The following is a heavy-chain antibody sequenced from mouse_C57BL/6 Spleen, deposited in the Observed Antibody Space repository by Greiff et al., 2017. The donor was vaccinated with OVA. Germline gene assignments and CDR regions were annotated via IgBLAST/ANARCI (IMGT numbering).Heavy chain of an antibody. V-gene: IGHV3-6*01. D-gene: IGHD1-1*01. CDR3: AAVGEMGIFDY. J-gene: IGHJ2*01. CDR1: GYSITSGYY. Sequence: EVKLMESGPGLVKPSQSLSLTCSVTGYSITSGYYWNWIRQFPGNKLEWMGYISYDGSNNYNPSLKNRISITRDTSKNQFFLKLNSVTTEDTATYYCAAVGEMGIFDYWGQGTTLTVSS. CDR2: ISYDGSN.